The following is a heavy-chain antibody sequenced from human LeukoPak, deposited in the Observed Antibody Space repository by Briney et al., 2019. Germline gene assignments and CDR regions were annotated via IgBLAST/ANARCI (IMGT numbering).Heavy chain of an antibody. CDR2: ISSGGSPI. J-gene: IGHJ3*02. CDR3: ARENTEDAFDI. D-gene: IGHD1/OR15-1a*01. Sequence: PGGSLRLSCAASGFTFSTYEMSWVRQAPGKGLEWVSYISSGGSPIYYADSVKGRFTISRDNAKNSLFLQMNSLRAEDTAVYYCARENTEDAFDIWGQGTMVTVSS. V-gene: IGHV3-48*03. CDR1: GFTFSTYE.